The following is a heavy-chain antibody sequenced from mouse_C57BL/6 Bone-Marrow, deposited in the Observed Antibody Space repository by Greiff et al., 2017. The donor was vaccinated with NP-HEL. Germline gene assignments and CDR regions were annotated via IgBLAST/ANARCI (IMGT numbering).Heavy chain of an antibody. CDR3: ARPSTVGAWYFDG. J-gene: IGHJ1*03. CDR1: GFTFSDYY. V-gene: IGHV5-12*01. Sequence: EVKVVESGGGLVQPGGSLPLSFSASGFTFSDYYMYWVRQTPEKRLEWVAYICTGGGSTSCPDPVKGRFTFSRDNAKSTLYLQRSRLKSEDTAMYYCARPSTVGAWYFDGWGTGTTGTVSS. D-gene: IGHD1-1*01. CDR2: ICTGGGST.